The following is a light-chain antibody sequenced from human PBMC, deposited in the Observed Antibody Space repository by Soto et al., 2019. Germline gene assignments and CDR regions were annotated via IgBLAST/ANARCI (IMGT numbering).Light chain of an antibody. CDR1: QDIGNS. CDR2: SVS. Sequence: DIQMAQSPSSLSASVGDTVTLTCRASQDIGNSLAWLQQKPGRAPKSLIYSVSSLQSGVPSRFSGSRYGADFTLTISNLQPEDFATYYCQQYKTYPLTFGGGTKVEIK. J-gene: IGKJ4*02. V-gene: IGKV1-16*01. CDR3: QQYKTYPLT.